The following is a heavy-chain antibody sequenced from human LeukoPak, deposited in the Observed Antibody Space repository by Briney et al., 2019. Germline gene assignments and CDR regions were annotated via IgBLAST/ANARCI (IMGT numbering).Heavy chain of an antibody. Sequence: GGSLRLSCAASGFTFSSYGMHWVRQPPGKGLEWVSSISDSGSSTNYADSVKGRFNMSRDNSKNTLYLQMNSLRAEDTAVYYCAKLIGHEGATGDYWGQGTLVTVSS. CDR2: ISDSGSST. V-gene: IGHV3-23*01. CDR3: AKLIGHEGATGDY. D-gene: IGHD1-14*01. CDR1: GFTFSSYG. J-gene: IGHJ4*02.